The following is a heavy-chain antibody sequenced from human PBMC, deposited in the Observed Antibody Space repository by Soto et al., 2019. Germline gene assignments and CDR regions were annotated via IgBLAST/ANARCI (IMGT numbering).Heavy chain of an antibody. D-gene: IGHD6-19*01. J-gene: IGHJ4*02. Sequence: GGSLRLSCAASGFTFRSHGMHWVRQAAGKGLEWVAVISYDGSSTYYADSVKGRFTISRDNSKNTLSLQVNSLRAEDTAVYYCAKDPKTYSSGWYASQWGQGTLVTVSS. CDR2: ISYDGSST. V-gene: IGHV3-30*18. CDR1: GFTFRSHG. CDR3: AKDPKTYSSGWYASQ.